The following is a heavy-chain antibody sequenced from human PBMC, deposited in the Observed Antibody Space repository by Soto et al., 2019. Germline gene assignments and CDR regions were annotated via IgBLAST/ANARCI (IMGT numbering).Heavy chain of an antibody. CDR3: AREGASGFGMDV. CDR1: GGSIRSYY. V-gene: IGHV4-4*07. Sequence: SETLSLTCNVSGGSIRSYYWSWIRQPAGKALEWIGRIYTSGTTNYNPSLKSRATILVDMSKNQFSLKLSSVTAADTAVYYCAREGASGFGMDVWGQGTTVTVSS. D-gene: IGHD1-26*01. CDR2: IYTSGTT. J-gene: IGHJ6*02.